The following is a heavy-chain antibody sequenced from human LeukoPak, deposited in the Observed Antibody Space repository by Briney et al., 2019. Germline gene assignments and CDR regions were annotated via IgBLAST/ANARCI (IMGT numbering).Heavy chain of an antibody. D-gene: IGHD1-26*01. J-gene: IGHJ4*02. CDR3: ARDRVGASD. CDR1: GFTFSSYG. Sequence: PGRSLRLSCAASGFTFSSYGMHWVRQAPGRGLEWVAVIWYDGSNKYYADSVKGRFTISRDNSKNTLYLQMNSLRAEDTAVYYCARDRVGASDWGQGTLVTVSS. CDR2: IWYDGSNK. V-gene: IGHV3-33*01.